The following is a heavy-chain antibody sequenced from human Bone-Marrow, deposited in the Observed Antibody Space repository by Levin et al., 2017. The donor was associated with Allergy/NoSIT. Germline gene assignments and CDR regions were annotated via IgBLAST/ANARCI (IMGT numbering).Heavy chain of an antibody. D-gene: IGHD3-10*01. V-gene: IGHV3-33*01. Sequence: GGSLRLSCAASGFPFSSYGMHWVRQGPGKGLEWVASIWYDGSNKYYADSVKGRFTISRDNSKNTVYLEMNCLRADDTATYHCARDRSGSSFWFWGQGSLVTVSS. CDR2: IWYDGSNK. CDR3: ARDRSGSSFWF. J-gene: IGHJ1*01. CDR1: GFPFSSYG.